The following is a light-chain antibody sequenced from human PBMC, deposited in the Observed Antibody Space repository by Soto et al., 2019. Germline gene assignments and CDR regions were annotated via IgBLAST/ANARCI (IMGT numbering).Light chain of an antibody. J-gene: IGKJ1*01. V-gene: IGKV1-39*01. CDR3: QQSYSTPWT. CDR2: AAS. CDR1: HSFSIY. Sequence: DIQMTQSPSYLSASVGDRVTITCRTSHSFSIYLNWYQQKPGKAPKLLIYAASSLGSGVPSRFSGSGSGTDFTLIISSLQPEDIANYYCQQSYSTPWTFGQGTKVEIK.